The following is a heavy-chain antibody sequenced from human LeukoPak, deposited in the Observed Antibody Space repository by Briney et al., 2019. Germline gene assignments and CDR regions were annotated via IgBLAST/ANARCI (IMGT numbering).Heavy chain of an antibody. CDR1: GFTFSSYA. V-gene: IGHV3-30-3*01. CDR3: ARAHCSSTNCYTYY. D-gene: IGHD2-2*02. Sequence: PGGSLRLSCAASGFTFSSYAMHWVRQAPGKGLEWVAVISYDGSNKYYADSVRGRFTISRDNSKNTLYLQMNSLRAEDTAVYYCARAHCSSTNCYTYYWGQGTLVTVSS. J-gene: IGHJ4*02. CDR2: ISYDGSNK.